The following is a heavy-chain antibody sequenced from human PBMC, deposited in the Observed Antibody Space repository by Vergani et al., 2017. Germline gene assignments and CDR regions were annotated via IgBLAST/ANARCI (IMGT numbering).Heavy chain of an antibody. D-gene: IGHD1-1*01. CDR2: ISPGASTV. V-gene: IGHV3-48*01. CDR1: GFPFSFYW. J-gene: IGHJ6*02. Sequence: EVELVESGGKLVQPGGSLRLSCATSGFPFSFYWMSWVRQAPGKGLEWVSHISPGASTVSYTDSVTGRFTVSRDNNNNSLTLDMTTLRVEDTAVYYCAKNPGISTTRHYYAMDVWGQGTTVTVSS. CDR3: AKNPGISTTRHYYAMDV.